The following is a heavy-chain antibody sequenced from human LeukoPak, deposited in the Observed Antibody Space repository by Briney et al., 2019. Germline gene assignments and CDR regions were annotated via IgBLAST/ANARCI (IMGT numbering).Heavy chain of an antibody. CDR3: AKDSYSGSSPDFDY. Sequence: PGRSLRLSCAASGFTFDDYAMHWVRQAPGKGLEWVSGISWKSGSIGYADSVKGRFTISRDNAKNSLYLQMNSLRAEDTALYYCAKDSYSGSSPDFDYWGQGTLVTVSS. CDR1: GFTFDDYA. J-gene: IGHJ4*02. D-gene: IGHD6-6*01. V-gene: IGHV3-9*01. CDR2: ISWKSGSI.